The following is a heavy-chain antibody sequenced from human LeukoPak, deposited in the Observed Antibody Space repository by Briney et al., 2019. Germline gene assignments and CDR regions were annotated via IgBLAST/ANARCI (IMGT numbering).Heavy chain of an antibody. Sequence: GGSLRLSCAASGFTFSSYAMSWVRQAPGKALEWVSAISGSGGSTYYADSVKGRFTISRHNSKNTLYLQMNSLRAEDTAVYYCATSWSGYYMGGYFQHWGQGTLVTVSS. V-gene: IGHV3-23*01. CDR3: ATSWSGYYMGGYFQH. CDR1: GFTFSSYA. D-gene: IGHD3-3*01. CDR2: ISGSGGST. J-gene: IGHJ1*01.